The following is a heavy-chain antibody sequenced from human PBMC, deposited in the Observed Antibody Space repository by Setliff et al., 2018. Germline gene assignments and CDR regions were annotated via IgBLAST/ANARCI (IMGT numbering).Heavy chain of an antibody. CDR1: GYTFSDYG. CDR2: ISPYTGNA. CDR3: LRLVRYCTKIACQATSGDEV. V-gene: IGHV1-18*01. Sequence: GASVKVSCKASGYTFSDYGVSWVRQAPGQGLDWVGWISPYTGNAYYAPKFQGRVMMTTNTSTTTAYMELRSLRSDDTAVYYCLRLVRYCTKIACQATSGDEVWGLGTLVTVSS. J-gene: IGHJ4*02. D-gene: IGHD2-8*01.